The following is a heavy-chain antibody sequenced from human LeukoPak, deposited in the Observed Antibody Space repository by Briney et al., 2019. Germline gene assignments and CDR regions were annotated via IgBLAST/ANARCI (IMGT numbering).Heavy chain of an antibody. J-gene: IGHJ4*02. CDR3: ANTHCDSSPIVWNF. V-gene: IGHV3-23*01. CDR1: GFNFGNYG. D-gene: IGHD6-6*01. Sequence: PGGSLRLSCTASGFNFGNYGMSWVRQAPGKGLESVSGLSDAGVRIFYADSVRGRFTVSRDNSKNTLYLQMDSLRAEDTAVYYCANTHCDSSPIVWNFWGQGTLVTVSS. CDR2: LSDAGVRI.